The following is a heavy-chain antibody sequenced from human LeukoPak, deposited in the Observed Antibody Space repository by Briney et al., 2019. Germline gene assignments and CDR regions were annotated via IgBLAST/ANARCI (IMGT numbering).Heavy chain of an antibody. CDR3: AKDGTPSVFGVVITSYYFDY. CDR1: GFTFSSYG. V-gene: IGHV3-30*02. Sequence: GGSLRLSCAASGFTFSSYGMHWVRQAPGKGLEWVAFIRYDGSNKYYADSVKGRFTISRDNSKNTLYLQMNSLRAEDTAVYYCAKDGTPSVFGVVITSYYFDYWGQGTLVTVSS. D-gene: IGHD3-3*01. CDR2: IRYDGSNK. J-gene: IGHJ4*02.